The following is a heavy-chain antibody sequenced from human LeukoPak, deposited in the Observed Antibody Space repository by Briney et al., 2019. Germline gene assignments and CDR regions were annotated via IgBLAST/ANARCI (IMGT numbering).Heavy chain of an antibody. D-gene: IGHD1-26*01. CDR3: ARSLKRELLRTYFDY. CDR1: GFTFSSYA. Sequence: GGSLRLSCAASGFTFSSYAMPWVRQAPGKGLEWVAVISYDGSNKYYADFVKGRFTISRDNSKNTLYLQMNSLRAEDTAVYYCARSLKRELLRTYFDYWGQGTLVTVSS. J-gene: IGHJ4*02. V-gene: IGHV3-30*03. CDR2: ISYDGSNK.